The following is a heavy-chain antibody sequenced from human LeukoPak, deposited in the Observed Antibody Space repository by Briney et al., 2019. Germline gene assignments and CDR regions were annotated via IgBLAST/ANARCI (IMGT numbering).Heavy chain of an antibody. CDR2: IHYSGST. Sequence: SETLSLTCTVSGGTISSYYWNWIRQPPGKGLEWIGYIHYSGSTKYNPSLKSRVTISVDTSKNQFSLKLSSVTAADTAVYYCARGYPPGIAAAGTVGSEFDYWGQGTLVTVSS. V-gene: IGHV4-59*08. D-gene: IGHD6-13*01. CDR1: GGTISSYY. J-gene: IGHJ4*02. CDR3: ARGYPPGIAAAGTVGSEFDY.